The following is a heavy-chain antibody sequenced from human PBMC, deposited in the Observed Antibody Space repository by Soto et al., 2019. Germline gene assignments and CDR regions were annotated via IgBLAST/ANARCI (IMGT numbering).Heavy chain of an antibody. Sequence: QVQLVESGGGVVQPGRSLRLSCAASGFTFSSYGMHWVRQAPCKGLEWVAVISYDGSNKYYADSVKGRFTISRDNSKNTLYLQMNSLRAEDTAVYYCAKASFYGSGSYSFDYWGQGTLVTVSS. J-gene: IGHJ4*02. D-gene: IGHD3-10*01. CDR2: ISYDGSNK. V-gene: IGHV3-30*18. CDR3: AKASFYGSGSYSFDY. CDR1: GFTFSSYG.